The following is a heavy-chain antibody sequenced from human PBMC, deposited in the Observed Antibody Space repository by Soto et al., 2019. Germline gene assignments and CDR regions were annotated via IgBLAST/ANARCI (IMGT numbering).Heavy chain of an antibody. CDR2: IDPSYSYT. CDR1: GYSFTSYW. V-gene: IGHV5-10-1*01. J-gene: IGHJ6*02. CDR3: ARHIPGTGTTWGQSSGMDV. D-gene: IGHD1-7*01. Sequence: ASLKISCKGSGYSFTSYWISWVRQMPGKGLGWMGRIDPSYSYTNYSPSFQGHVTISADKSISTAYLQWSSLKASDTAMYYCARHIPGTGTTWGQSSGMDVWGQGTTVTVSS.